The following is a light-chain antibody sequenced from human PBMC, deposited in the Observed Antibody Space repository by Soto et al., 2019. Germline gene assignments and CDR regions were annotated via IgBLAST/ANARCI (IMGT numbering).Light chain of an antibody. CDR3: LQHKSYPIT. Sequence: EFVLTQSPATLSLSPGERATLSCRASQSVSSSYLAWYQQKPGRSPRLLIYGASTRAIGIPARFSGSGSGTEFTLTISSLQPEDFATYYCLQHKSYPITFGQGTRLEIK. J-gene: IGKJ5*01. CDR2: GAS. V-gene: IGKV3D-7*01. CDR1: QSVSSSY.